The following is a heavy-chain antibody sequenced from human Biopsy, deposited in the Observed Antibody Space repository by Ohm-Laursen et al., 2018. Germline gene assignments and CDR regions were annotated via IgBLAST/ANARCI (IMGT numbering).Heavy chain of an antibody. J-gene: IGHJ2*01. Sequence: SETLSLTCTVSGDSISSYYWSWIRQPPGQGLQWIGYVYYTGSTDYNPSLQSRVTISVDTSKNRFSLRLRSVTPADTAIYYCARDRGYYSNRTVPGYFDLWGRGTRVTVS. CDR3: ARDRGYYSNRTVPGYFDL. D-gene: IGHD3-22*01. CDR2: VYYTGST. V-gene: IGHV4-59*01. CDR1: GDSISSYY.